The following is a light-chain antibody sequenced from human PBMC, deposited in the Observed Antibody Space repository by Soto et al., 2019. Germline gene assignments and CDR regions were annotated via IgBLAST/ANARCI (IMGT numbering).Light chain of an antibody. CDR3: QQRSNWPWT. CDR1: QGVSSS. Sequence: EIVLAQSPATLSLSPGERATLSCRASQGVSSSLAWYQQKPGQAPRLLIYDASNRATGIPARFSGSGSGTDFTLTISSLEPEDFTVYYCQQRSNWPWTFGQGTKVDIK. V-gene: IGKV3-11*01. CDR2: DAS. J-gene: IGKJ1*01.